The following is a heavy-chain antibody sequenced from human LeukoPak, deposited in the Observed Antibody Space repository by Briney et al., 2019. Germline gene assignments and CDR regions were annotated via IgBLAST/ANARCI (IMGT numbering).Heavy chain of an antibody. CDR1: GFTFSSYG. V-gene: IGHV3-30*19. CDR2: ISYDGSNK. D-gene: IGHD6-13*01. CDR3: ARAFYSSSWFDY. Sequence: PGGSLRLSCAASGFTFSSYGMHWVRQAPGKGLEWVAVISYDGSNKYYADSVKGRFTFSRDNSKNTLYLQMNSLRAEDTAVYYCARAFYSSSWFDYWGQGSLVTVSS. J-gene: IGHJ4*02.